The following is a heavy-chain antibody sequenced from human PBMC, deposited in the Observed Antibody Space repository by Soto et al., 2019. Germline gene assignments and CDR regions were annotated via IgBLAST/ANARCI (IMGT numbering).Heavy chain of an antibody. V-gene: IGHV1-18*01. Sequence: ASVKVSCKASGYTFTSYGISWVRQATGQGLEWMGWISAYNGNTNYAQKLQGRVTMTTDTSTSTAYMELRSLRSDDTAVYYCARDQDIVVVPAAIGWFDPWGQGTLVTVSS. CDR1: GYTFTSYG. D-gene: IGHD2-2*02. CDR2: ISAYNGNT. CDR3: ARDQDIVVVPAAIGWFDP. J-gene: IGHJ5*02.